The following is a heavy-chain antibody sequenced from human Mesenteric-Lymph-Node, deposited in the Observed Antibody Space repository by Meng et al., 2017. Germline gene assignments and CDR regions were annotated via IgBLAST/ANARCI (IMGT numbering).Heavy chain of an antibody. CDR3: TRDMGAPGWFDP. CDR2: IYSGGST. CDR1: GLSVSYNH. D-gene: IGHD1-26*01. J-gene: IGHJ5*02. Sequence: VQLVETGGGLVQPGGSLSLSCAASGLSVSYNHMSWVRQAPGKGLEWVSVIYSGGSTYYADSVKGRFTISRDTSRNTLYLQMNSLRAEDSAVYYCTRDMGAPGWFDPWGQGTLVTVSS. V-gene: IGHV3-53*02.